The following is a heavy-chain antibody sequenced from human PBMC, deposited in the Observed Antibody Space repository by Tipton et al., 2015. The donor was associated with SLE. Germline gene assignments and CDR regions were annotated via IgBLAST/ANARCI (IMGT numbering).Heavy chain of an antibody. J-gene: IGHJ4*02. CDR1: GYSFADYD. CDR2: ISAYNGNT. Sequence: QLVQSGAEVRKPGASVRVSCKTSGYSFADYDITWVRQAPGQRLEWMGWISAYNGNTNYAQNLQGRVTLTWDTSISTVYMELNSLRSDDTAVYYCARLSSGGMNWYRVFDYWGQGALVTVSS. V-gene: IGHV1-18*01. D-gene: IGHD1/OR15-1a*01. CDR3: ARLSSGGMNWYRVFDY.